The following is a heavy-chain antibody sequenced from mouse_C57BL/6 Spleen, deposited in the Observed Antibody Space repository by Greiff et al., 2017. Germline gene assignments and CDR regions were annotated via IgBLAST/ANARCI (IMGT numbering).Heavy chain of an antibody. D-gene: IGHD1-1*01. V-gene: IGHV1-82*01. J-gene: IGHJ4*01. CDR2: IDPGDGDT. Sequence: VQLQQSGPELVKPGASVKISCKASGYAFSSSWMNWVKQRPGKGLEWIGRIDPGDGDTNYNGKFKGKATLTADKSSSTAYMQLSRLTSEDSAVYFCASLLLRGYWGYWGQGTSVTVSS. CDR3: ASLLLRGYWGY. CDR1: GYAFSSSW.